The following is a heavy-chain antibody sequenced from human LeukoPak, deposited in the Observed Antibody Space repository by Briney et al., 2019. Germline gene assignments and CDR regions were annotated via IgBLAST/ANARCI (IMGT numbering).Heavy chain of an antibody. V-gene: IGHV4-4*02. J-gene: IGHJ6*03. Sequence: SEPLSLTCAVSGGSISSSNWWSWVRQPPGKGLEWIGSIYYSGSTYYNPSLKSRVTISVDTSKNQFSLKLSSVTAADTAVYYCARTTEGGYTYDFFYYYYMDVWGKGTTVTISS. CDR2: IYYSGST. CDR3: ARTTEGGYTYDFFYYYYMDV. CDR1: GGSISSSNW. D-gene: IGHD5-18*01.